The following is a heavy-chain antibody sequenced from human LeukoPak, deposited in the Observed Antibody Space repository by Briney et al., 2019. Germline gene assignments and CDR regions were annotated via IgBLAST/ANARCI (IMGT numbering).Heavy chain of an antibody. CDR2: IYYSGST. CDR1: GGSISSYY. V-gene: IGHV4-59*01. Sequence: SETLSLTCTVSGGSISSYYWSWIRQPPGKGLEWIGYIYYSGSTNYNPSLKSRVTISVDTSKNQFSLKLSSVTAADTAVYYCARTPWGLAAAGPYYYYYYMDVWAKGPRSPSP. D-gene: IGHD6-13*01. CDR3: ARTPWGLAAAGPYYYYYYMDV. J-gene: IGHJ6*03.